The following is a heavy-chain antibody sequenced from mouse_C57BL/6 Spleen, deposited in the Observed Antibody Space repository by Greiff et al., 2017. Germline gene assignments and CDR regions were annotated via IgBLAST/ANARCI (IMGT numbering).Heavy chain of an antibody. CDR3: AREGVCYDRFAY. Sequence: QVQLKQPGAELVKPGASVKLSCKASGYTFTSYWMHWVKQRPGQGLEWIGMIHPNSGSTNYNEKFKSKATLTVDKSSSTAYMQLSSLTSEDSAVXYWAREGVCYDRFAYWGQGTLVTVSA. CDR1: GYTFTSYW. D-gene: IGHD2-4*01. J-gene: IGHJ3*01. V-gene: IGHV1-64*01. CDR2: IHPNSGST.